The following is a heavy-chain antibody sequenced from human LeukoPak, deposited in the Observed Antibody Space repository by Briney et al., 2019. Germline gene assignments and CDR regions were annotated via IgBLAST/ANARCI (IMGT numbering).Heavy chain of an antibody. V-gene: IGHV1-2*02. Sequence: ASVKVSCRASGYTFTGYYMHWVRQAPGQGLEWMGWINPNSGGTNYAQKFQGRVTMTRDTSISTAYMELSRLRSDDTAVYYCASPTYDTTAWAFDVWGQGTMVTVSS. D-gene: IGHD3-22*01. CDR2: INPNSGGT. CDR1: GYTFTGYY. J-gene: IGHJ3*01. CDR3: ASPTYDTTAWAFDV.